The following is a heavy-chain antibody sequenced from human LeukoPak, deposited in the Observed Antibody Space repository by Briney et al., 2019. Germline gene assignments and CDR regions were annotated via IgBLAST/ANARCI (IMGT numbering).Heavy chain of an antibody. J-gene: IGHJ6*02. D-gene: IGHD2-15*01. Sequence: ASVKVSCKASGYTFANYALHWVRQAPGQRLEWMGWINAGNGNTKYSQKFQGRVTITRDTSANTAYMELSSLRSEDTAVYYCARGGGYYYYGMDVWGQGTTVTVSS. CDR1: GYTFANYA. V-gene: IGHV1-3*01. CDR2: INAGNGNT. CDR3: ARGGGYYYYGMDV.